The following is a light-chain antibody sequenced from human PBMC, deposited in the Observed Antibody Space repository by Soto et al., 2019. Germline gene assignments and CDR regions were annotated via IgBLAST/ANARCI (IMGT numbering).Light chain of an antibody. Sequence: EIVLTQSPGTLSLSPGERATLSCRASQSVSSSYLAWYQQKPGQAPRLLIYGASSRATGIPDRFRGSGSGTDFSLTVSRLGPEDFAVYYCQFSRTFGQGTKVEIK. CDR1: QSVSSSY. CDR3: QFSRT. CDR2: GAS. J-gene: IGKJ1*01. V-gene: IGKV3-20*01.